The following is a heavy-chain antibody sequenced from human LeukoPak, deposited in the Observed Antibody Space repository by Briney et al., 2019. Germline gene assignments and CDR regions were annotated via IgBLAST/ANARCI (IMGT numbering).Heavy chain of an antibody. D-gene: IGHD3-22*01. CDR1: GGSISSYY. Sequence: SETLSLTCTVSGGSISSYYWSWIRQPPGKRLEWIGYIYYSGSTNYNPSLKSRVTISLDTSKNQFSLKLSSVTAADTAVYYCARLAYYDSSGSPTPAFDYWGQGTLVTVSS. CDR3: ARLAYYDSSGSPTPAFDY. J-gene: IGHJ4*02. CDR2: IYYSGST. V-gene: IGHV4-59*01.